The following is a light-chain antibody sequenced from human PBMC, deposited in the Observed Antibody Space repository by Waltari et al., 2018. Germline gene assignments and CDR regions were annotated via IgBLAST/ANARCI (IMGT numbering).Light chain of an antibody. CDR3: QQYYTTPCT. CDR2: WAS. Sequence: DIVLTQSPDSLALSLRERCTSSCRSRQSVLSSTNSNNYLAWYQQRPGPPPKLLVYWASTRVSGVPDRFDGSGSGTDFTLTISSLQAEDLAVYYCQQYYTTPCTFGQGTRLEIK. J-gene: IGKJ2*02. V-gene: IGKV4-1*01. CDR1: QSVLSSTNSNNY.